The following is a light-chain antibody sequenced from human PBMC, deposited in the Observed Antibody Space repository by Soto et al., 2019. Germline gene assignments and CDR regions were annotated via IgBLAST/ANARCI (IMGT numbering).Light chain of an antibody. CDR2: WAS. CDR1: QSVLYSSNNKNY. J-gene: IGKJ2*01. Sequence: DIVMTQSPDSLAVSLGERATINCKSSQSVLYSSNNKNYLAGYQQKPGQPPKLLIYWASTRESGVPDRFSGSGSGTDFTLTISSLQAEDVAVYYCQQYYSTLLGYTFGQGTKLEIK. CDR3: QQYYSTLLGYT. V-gene: IGKV4-1*01.